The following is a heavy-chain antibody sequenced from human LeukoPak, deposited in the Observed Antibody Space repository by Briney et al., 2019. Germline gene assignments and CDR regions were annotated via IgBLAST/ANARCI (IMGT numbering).Heavy chain of an antibody. CDR1: GGSFSSAGYS. J-gene: IGHJ5*02. CDR2: IFHTGST. D-gene: IGHD2-8*01. V-gene: IGHV4-30-2*01. Sequence: SETLFLTCAVSGGSFSSAGYSWSWIRQPPGRGLEWIGYIFHTGSTYYNPSIKKRLTTALDTSNNQFSLKQSSVTAADTAVYYCATSSNGNCFDPWGQGTLVTVSS. CDR3: ATSSNGNCFDP.